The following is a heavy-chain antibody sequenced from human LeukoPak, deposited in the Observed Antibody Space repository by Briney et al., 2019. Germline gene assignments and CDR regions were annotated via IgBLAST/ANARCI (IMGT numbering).Heavy chain of an antibody. J-gene: IGHJ3*02. D-gene: IGHD2-2*01. V-gene: IGHV3-72*01. CDR2: ARNKANSYTT. CDR1: GFTFSNAW. Sequence: GGSLRLSCAASGFTFSNAWMSWVRQAPGKGLEWVGRARNKANSYTTEYAASVKDRFTISRDDSENSPYLQMNSLKTEDTAVYYCARVRYCSSTTCRGAFDIWGQGTMVTVSS. CDR3: ARVRYCSSTTCRGAFDI.